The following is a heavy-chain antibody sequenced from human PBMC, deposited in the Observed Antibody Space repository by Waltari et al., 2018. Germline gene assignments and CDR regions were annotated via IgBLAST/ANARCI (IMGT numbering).Heavy chain of an antibody. CDR1: GYTFTDYY. V-gene: IGHV1-2*02. Sequence: QVQLVQSGAEVKKPGASVKVSCKASGYTFTDYYLHWLRQAPGQGLEWMGWINPNSGGTNYAQKFQGRVTMTRDTSISTAYMELSRLRSDDTAVYYCARHRDSSGYYDYWGQGTLVTVSS. CDR3: ARHRDSSGYYDY. J-gene: IGHJ4*02. D-gene: IGHD3-22*01. CDR2: INPNSGGT.